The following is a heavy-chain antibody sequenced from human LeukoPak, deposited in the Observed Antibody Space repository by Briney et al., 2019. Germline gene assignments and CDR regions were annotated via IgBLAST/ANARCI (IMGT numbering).Heavy chain of an antibody. CDR3: ARDPYSSSWYSNPNFDY. D-gene: IGHD6-13*01. Sequence: ASVKVSCKASGYTFTSYGISWVRQAPGQGLEWMAWISAYNDNTNYAQKFQGRVTMTTDTSTSTAYMELRSLRSDDTAVYYCARDPYSSSWYSNPNFDYWDQGTLVTVSS. CDR2: ISAYNDNT. J-gene: IGHJ4*02. CDR1: GYTFTSYG. V-gene: IGHV1-18*01.